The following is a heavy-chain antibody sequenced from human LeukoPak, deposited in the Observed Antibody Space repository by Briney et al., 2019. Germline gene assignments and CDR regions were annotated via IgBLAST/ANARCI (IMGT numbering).Heavy chain of an antibody. J-gene: IGHJ4*02. Sequence: SVKVSCKASGGTFSSYAISWVRQAPGQGLEWMGGIIPIFGTANYAQKLQGRVTMTIDTSTSTAYMELRSLRSDDTAVYYCARGAIAAAGTIDYWGQGTLVTVSS. CDR3: ARGAIAAAGTIDY. V-gene: IGHV1-69*05. D-gene: IGHD6-13*01. CDR2: IIPIFGTA. CDR1: GGTFSSYA.